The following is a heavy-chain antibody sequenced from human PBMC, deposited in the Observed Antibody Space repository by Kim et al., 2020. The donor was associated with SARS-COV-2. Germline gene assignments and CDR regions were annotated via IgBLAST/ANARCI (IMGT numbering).Heavy chain of an antibody. Sequence: GGSLRLSCTASGFTFSNYVMTWVRQTPGKGLECVSGINGGGNTYYADSVRGRFTISRDNAKNTLYLQMNSLRAEDTAVYYCAKYCNAGSCYYYYGMDVWGQGPTVTVSS. J-gene: IGHJ6*02. V-gene: IGHV3-23*01. CDR2: INGGGNT. CDR3: AKYCNAGSCYYYYGMDV. CDR1: GFTFSNYV. D-gene: IGHD2-15*01.